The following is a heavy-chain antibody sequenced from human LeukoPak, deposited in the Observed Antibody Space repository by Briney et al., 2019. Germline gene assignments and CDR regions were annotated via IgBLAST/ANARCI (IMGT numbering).Heavy chain of an antibody. Sequence: SETLSLTCTVSGGSISSYYWSWIRQPPGKGLEWIGYIYYSGSTNYNPSLKSRVTISVDTSKNQFSLKLSSVTAADTAVYYCARALDTSIAVLWGQGTLVTVSS. D-gene: IGHD6-6*01. V-gene: IGHV4-59*01. CDR2: IYYSGST. CDR1: GGSISSYY. J-gene: IGHJ4*02. CDR3: ARALDTSIAVL.